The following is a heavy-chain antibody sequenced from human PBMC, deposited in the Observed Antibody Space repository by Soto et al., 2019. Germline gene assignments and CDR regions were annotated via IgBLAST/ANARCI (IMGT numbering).Heavy chain of an antibody. CDR2: IKQDGSEK. CDR1: GFTFSSYW. D-gene: IGHD3-3*01. Sequence: PGGSLRLSCAASGFTFSSYWMGWVRQAPGKGLEWVANIKQDGSEKYYVDSVKGRFTISRDNAKNSLYLQMNSLRAEDTAVYYCAREGGAIFGVVIIPRLYYGMDVWGQGTTVTVSS. CDR3: AREGGAIFGVVIIPRLYYGMDV. V-gene: IGHV3-7*01. J-gene: IGHJ6*02.